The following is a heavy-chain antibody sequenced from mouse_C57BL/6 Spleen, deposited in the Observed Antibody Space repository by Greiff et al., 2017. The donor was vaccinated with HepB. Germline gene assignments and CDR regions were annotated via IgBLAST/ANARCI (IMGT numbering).Heavy chain of an antibody. V-gene: IGHV1-72*01. Sequence: QVQLQQSGAELARPGASVKLSCKASGYTFTSYGISWVKQRPGRGLEWIGRIDPNSGGTKYNEKFKSKATLTVDKPSSTAYMQLSSLTSEDSAVYYCAREGNYDYLFAYWGQGTLVTVSA. CDR3: AREGNYDYLFAY. D-gene: IGHD2-4*01. J-gene: IGHJ3*01. CDR2: IDPNSGGT. CDR1: GYTFTSYG.